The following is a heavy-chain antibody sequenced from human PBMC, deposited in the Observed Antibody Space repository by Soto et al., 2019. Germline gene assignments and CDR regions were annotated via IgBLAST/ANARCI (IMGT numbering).Heavy chain of an antibody. CDR3: AREREGIAAAGTGGYDP. J-gene: IGHJ5*02. D-gene: IGHD6-13*01. CDR1: GFTFSSYA. Sequence: QVQLVESGGGVVQPGRSLRLSCAASGFTFSSYAMHWVRQAPGKGLEWVAVISYDGSNKYYADSVKGRFTISRDNSKNTLYVQMNSLRAEDTAVYYCAREREGIAAAGTGGYDPWGQGTLVTVSS. V-gene: IGHV3-30-3*01. CDR2: ISYDGSNK.